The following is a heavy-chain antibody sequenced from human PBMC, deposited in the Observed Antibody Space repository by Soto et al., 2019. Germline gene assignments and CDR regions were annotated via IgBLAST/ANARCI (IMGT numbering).Heavy chain of an antibody. D-gene: IGHD4-17*01. Sequence: SETLSLTCTVSGGSISSYYWSWIRQPPGKGLEWIGYIYYSGSTNYNPSLKSRVTISVDTSKNQFSLKLSSVTAADTAVYYCARERPRRGDYGDAFDIWGQGQWSPSPQ. V-gene: IGHV4-59*01. CDR3: ARERPRRGDYGDAFDI. J-gene: IGHJ3*02. CDR1: GGSISSYY. CDR2: IYYSGST.